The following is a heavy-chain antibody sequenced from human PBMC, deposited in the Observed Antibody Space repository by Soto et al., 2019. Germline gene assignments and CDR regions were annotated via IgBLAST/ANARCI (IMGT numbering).Heavy chain of an antibody. CDR2: IGADGGSP. Sequence: GGFLRLSYAASKFAFSDYAMTWVRQAPGKGLEWVPVIGADGGSPYYADSVKGRFTVSRDNSKNTLYLQMDSLRAEDTAVYYCAKDSISRNGIYDSFYIWGQGTMVTVS. CDR3: AKDSISRNGIYDSFYI. J-gene: IGHJ3*02. CDR1: KFAFSDYA. V-gene: IGHV3-23*01. D-gene: IGHD3-3*02.